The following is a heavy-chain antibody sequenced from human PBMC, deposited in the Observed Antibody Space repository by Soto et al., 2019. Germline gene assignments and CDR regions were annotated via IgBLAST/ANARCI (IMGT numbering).Heavy chain of an antibody. CDR1: GGSISSGGYS. CDR3: ARDGGYYYDSSGLDY. V-gene: IGHV4-30-2*01. D-gene: IGHD3-22*01. J-gene: IGHJ4*02. Sequence: SETLSLTCAVSGGSISSGGYSWSWIRQPPGKGLEWIGYIYHSGSTYYNPPLKSRVTISVDRSKNQFSLKLSSVTAADTAVYYCARDGGYYYDSSGLDYWGQGTLVTVSS. CDR2: IYHSGST.